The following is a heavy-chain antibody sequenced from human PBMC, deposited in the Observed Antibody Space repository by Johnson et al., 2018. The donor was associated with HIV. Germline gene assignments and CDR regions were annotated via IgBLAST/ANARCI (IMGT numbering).Heavy chain of an antibody. Sequence: QVQLVESGGDLVKPGGSLRLSCKVSGFIFSNYNMAWIRQSPGKGLECLSYITSSGSSVYYTDFVKGRFTISRDNAKASVSLRMNSLRAEDTALYYCARGSRYTYDNDDAHLLHAFDIWGQGTMVTVSS. CDR2: ITSSGSSV. CDR3: ARGSRYTYDNDDAHLLHAFDI. V-gene: IGHV3-11*04. J-gene: IGHJ3*02. CDR1: GFIFSNYN. D-gene: IGHD3-22*01.